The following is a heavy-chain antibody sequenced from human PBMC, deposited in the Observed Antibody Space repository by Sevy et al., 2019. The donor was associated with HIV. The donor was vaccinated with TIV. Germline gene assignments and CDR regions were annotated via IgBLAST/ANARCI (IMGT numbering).Heavy chain of an antibody. CDR3: VRSLTRNGYYGMDV. Sequence: GGSLRLSCAASGFTFSSYSMNWVRLAPGKGLEWVSYISSSSSTIHYADSVKGRFTISRDNAKNSLYLQMNSLRDEDTAVYYCVRSLTRNGYYGMDVWGQGTTVTVSS. J-gene: IGHJ6*02. CDR2: ISSSSSTI. V-gene: IGHV3-48*02. CDR1: GFTFSSYS. D-gene: IGHD3-9*01.